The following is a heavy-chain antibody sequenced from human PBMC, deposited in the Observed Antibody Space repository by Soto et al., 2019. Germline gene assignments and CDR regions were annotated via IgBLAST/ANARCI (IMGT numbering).Heavy chain of an antibody. D-gene: IGHD3-22*01. CDR3: ARSYDSSGHPWFDP. CDR2: IYYSGST. CDR1: GGSISSGGYY. Sequence: QVQLQESGPGLVKPSQTLSLTCTVSGGSISSGGYYWSWIRQHPGKGLEWIGYIYYSGSTYYNPSLKIRVTISVDTSKNQFSLKLSSVTAADTAVYYCARSYDSSGHPWFDPWGQGTLVTVSS. V-gene: IGHV4-31*03. J-gene: IGHJ5*02.